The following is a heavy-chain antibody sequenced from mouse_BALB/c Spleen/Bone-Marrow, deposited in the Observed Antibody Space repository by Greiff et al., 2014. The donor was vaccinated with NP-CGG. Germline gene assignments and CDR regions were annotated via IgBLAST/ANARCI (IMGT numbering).Heavy chain of an antibody. CDR3: ARDDYYAMDY. Sequence: EVMLVESGGGLVQPGGSLRLSCATSGFTFTDYYMSWVRQPPGKALEWLGFIRNKANGYTTEYSASVKGRFTISRDNSQSILYLQMNTLRAEDSATYYCARDDYYAMDYWGQGTSFTVSS. V-gene: IGHV7-3*02. CDR1: GFTFTDYY. J-gene: IGHJ4*01. CDR2: IRNKANGYTT.